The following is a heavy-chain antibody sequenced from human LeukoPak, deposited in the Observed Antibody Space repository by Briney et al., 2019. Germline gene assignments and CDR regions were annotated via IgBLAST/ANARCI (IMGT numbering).Heavy chain of an antibody. J-gene: IGHJ4*02. CDR1: GYTLTELS. V-gene: IGHV1-24*01. D-gene: IGHD1-26*01. CDR2: FDPEDGET. CDR3: ARDLRVVGATTAGFDY. Sequence: ASVKVSCKVSGYTLTELSMHWVRQAPGKGLEWMGGFDPEDGETIYAQKFQGRVTMTEDTSTDTAYMELSSLRSEDTAVYYCARDLRVVGATTAGFDYWGQGTLVTVSS.